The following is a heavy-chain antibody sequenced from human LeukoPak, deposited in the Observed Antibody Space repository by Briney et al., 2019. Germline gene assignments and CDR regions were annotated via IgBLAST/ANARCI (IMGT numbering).Heavy chain of an antibody. V-gene: IGHV4-59*01. CDR3: ATKDGYNWAY. Sequence: SETLSLTCTVSGGSISSYYWSWIRQPPGKGLEWIGYIYYSGSTNYNPSLKSRITISVDTSKNQFSLKLSSVTAADTAVYYCATKDGYNWAYWGQGTLVTVSS. D-gene: IGHD5-24*01. CDR1: GGSISSYY. J-gene: IGHJ4*02. CDR2: IYYSGST.